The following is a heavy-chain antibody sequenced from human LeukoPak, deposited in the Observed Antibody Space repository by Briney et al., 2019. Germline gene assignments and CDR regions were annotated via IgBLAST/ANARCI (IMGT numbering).Heavy chain of an antibody. D-gene: IGHD3-22*01. CDR1: GGTLTGYT. V-gene: IGHV1-69*13. Sequence: SVKVSCKASGGTLTGYTITWVRQAPGQGLEWMGRIIPYFGTPNYAQKFQGRVTITADESTSTASMKMSSLSSEDTAVYYCARDGVPYYDSSGYYAYWGQGTMITVSS. CDR2: IIPYFGTP. CDR3: ARDGVPYYDSSGYYAY. J-gene: IGHJ4*02.